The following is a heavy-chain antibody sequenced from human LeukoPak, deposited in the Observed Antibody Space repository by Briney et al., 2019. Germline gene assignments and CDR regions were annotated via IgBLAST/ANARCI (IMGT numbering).Heavy chain of an antibody. V-gene: IGHV1-18*01. CDR1: GYTLRSYG. J-gene: IGHJ4*02. Sequence: ASVKVSCKASGYTLRSYGITWVRQAPGQGLEWMGWISAYNGNTKYPQKLQGRVTMTTDTSTSTAYMELRSLRSDDTAVYYCARDRVGSSWYYFDYWGQGTLVTVSS. CDR2: ISAYNGNT. D-gene: IGHD6-13*01. CDR3: ARDRVGSSWYYFDY.